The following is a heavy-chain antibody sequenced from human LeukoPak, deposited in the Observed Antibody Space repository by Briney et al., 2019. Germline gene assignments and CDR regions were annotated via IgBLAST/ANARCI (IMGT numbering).Heavy chain of an antibody. V-gene: IGHV3-30*02. CDR3: AGATYYYYGMDV. J-gene: IGHJ6*02. CDR2: IRYDGSNK. D-gene: IGHD5-12*01. Sequence: GSLRLSCAASGFTFSSYGMHWVRQAPGKGLEGVAFIRYDGSNKYYADSVKGRFTISRDNSKNTLYLQMNSLRAEDTAVYYCAGATYYYYGMDVWGQGTTVTVSS. CDR1: GFTFSSYG.